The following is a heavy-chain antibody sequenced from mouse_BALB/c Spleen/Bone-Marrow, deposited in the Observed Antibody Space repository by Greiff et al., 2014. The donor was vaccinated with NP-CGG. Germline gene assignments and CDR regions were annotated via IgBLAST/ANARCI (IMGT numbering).Heavy chain of an antibody. CDR2: IDPANGNT. V-gene: IGHV14-3*02. CDR3: AHGSTYGYFDY. J-gene: IGHJ2*01. CDR1: GFNIKDTY. Sequence: EVQLQQSGTELVKPGASVKLSCTASGFNIKDTYMHWVKQRPEQGLEWIGRIDPANGNTKYDPKFQGKATITADTSSNTVDLQLSSLTSEDTAVYYCAHGSTYGYFDYWGQGTTLTVSS. D-gene: IGHD1-1*01.